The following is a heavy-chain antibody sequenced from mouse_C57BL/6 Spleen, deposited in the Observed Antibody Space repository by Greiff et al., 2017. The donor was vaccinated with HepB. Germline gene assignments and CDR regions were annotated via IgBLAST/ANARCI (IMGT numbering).Heavy chain of an antibody. CDR1: GFSLTSYA. V-gene: IGHV2-9-1*01. D-gene: IGHD2-1*01. Sequence: VQVVESGPGLVAPSQRLSITCTVSGFSLTSYAISWVRQPPGKGLEWLGVIWTGGGTNYNSALKSRLSISKDNSKSQVFLKMNSLQTDDTARYYCARYGNYEDYYAMDYWGQGTSVTVSS. CDR2: IWTGGGT. CDR3: ARYGNYEDYYAMDY. J-gene: IGHJ4*01.